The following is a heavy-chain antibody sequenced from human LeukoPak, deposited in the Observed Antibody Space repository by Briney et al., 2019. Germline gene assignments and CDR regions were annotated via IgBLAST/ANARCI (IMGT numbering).Heavy chain of an antibody. CDR3: ARYFDD. V-gene: IGHV3-21*01. CDR2: ISSSSGSI. CDR1: GFTFSSYT. Sequence: GGSLRLSCAASGFTFSSYTMNWVRQAPGKGLEWVSSISSSSGSIYYADSVKGRFTISRDNAKNSLFLQTNSLRAEDTAVYYCARYFDDWGQGILVTVSS. J-gene: IGHJ4*02.